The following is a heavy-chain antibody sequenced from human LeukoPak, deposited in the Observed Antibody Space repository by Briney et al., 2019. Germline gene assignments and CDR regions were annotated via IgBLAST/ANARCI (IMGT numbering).Heavy chain of an antibody. CDR3: ARGSSSTPPGI. CDR1: GFTFSSYN. V-gene: IGHV3-21*01. Sequence: GGSLRLSCAASGFTFSSYNMNWVRQAPGKGLEWVSSISGSSSYIYYADSVKGRFTISRDNAKNSLYLQMNSLRAEDTAVYYCARGSSSTPPGIWGQGTMVTVSS. CDR2: ISGSSSYI. D-gene: IGHD6-13*01. J-gene: IGHJ3*02.